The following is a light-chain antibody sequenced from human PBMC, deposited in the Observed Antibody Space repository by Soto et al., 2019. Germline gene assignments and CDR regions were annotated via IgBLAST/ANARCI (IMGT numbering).Light chain of an antibody. CDR3: QQYNGSPFT. Sequence: DIVLTQSPGTLSLSPGERATLSCRASQIISSTYLGWYQQKPGQAPRLLIYGASSRATGIPDRFSGSGSGTDFTLTISRLEPEDFAVYYCQQYNGSPFTFGPGTKVDIK. V-gene: IGKV3-20*01. CDR1: QIISSTY. CDR2: GAS. J-gene: IGKJ3*01.